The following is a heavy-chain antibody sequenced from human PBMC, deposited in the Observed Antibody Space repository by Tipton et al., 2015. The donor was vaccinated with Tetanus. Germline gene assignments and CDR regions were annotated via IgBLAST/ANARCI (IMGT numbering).Heavy chain of an antibody. D-gene: IGHD5-12*01. CDR2: ISSSGSTI. V-gene: IGHV3-48*03. CDR1: GFTFSSYE. J-gene: IGHJ5*02. CDR3: ARGGYFLHSEHDQPNWFDP. Sequence: SLRLSCAASGFTFSSYEMNWVRQAPGKGLEWVSYISSSGSTIYYADSVKGRFTISRDNAKNSLYLQMNSLRAEDTAVYYCARGGYFLHSEHDQPNWFDPWGQGTLVTVSS.